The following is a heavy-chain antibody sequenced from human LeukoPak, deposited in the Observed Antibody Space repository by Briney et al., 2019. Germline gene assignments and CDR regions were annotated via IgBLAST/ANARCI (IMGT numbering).Heavy chain of an antibody. Sequence: GGSLRLSCAASGFTISSNYMSWVRQAPGKGLEWVSVLYSGGSAYYADSVRGRFTISRDNSKNTLYLQMSSLRAEDTAVYYRARSSDGDYYYYFDYWGQGTLVTVSS. CDR1: GFTISSNY. CDR3: ARSSDGDYYYYFDY. J-gene: IGHJ4*02. D-gene: IGHD4-17*01. CDR2: LYSGGSA. V-gene: IGHV3-53*01.